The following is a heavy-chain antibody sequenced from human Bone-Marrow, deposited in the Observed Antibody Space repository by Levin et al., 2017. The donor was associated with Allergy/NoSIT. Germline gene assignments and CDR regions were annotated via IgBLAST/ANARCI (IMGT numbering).Heavy chain of an antibody. J-gene: IGHJ6*02. CDR2: IIPIFGTA. CDR1: GGTFSSYA. Sequence: GASVKVSCKASGGTFSSYAISWVRQAPGQGLEWMGGIIPIFGTANYAQKFQGRVTITADKSTSTAYMELSSLRSEDTAVYYCARGARSYWLYYYYGMDVWGQGTTVTVSS. V-gene: IGHV1-69*06. CDR3: ARGARSYWLYYYYGMDV. D-gene: IGHD1-26*01.